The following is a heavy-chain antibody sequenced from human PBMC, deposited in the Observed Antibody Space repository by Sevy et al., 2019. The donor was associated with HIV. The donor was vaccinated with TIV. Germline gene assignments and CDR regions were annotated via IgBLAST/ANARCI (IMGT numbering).Heavy chain of an antibody. D-gene: IGHD2-2*01. CDR1: GFIFSNYA. CDR2: IRYDGSNK. V-gene: IGHV3-30*02. CDR3: AKVRYCSSASCHSSAADRAFYYSYYGVDV. Sequence: GGSLRLSCAASGFIFSNYAMHWVRQAPGQGLEWLAFIRYDGSNKHYADSVKGRFTISRDNSKNTLYLQMNSLRTEDMAVYYCAKVRYCSSASCHSSAADRAFYYSYYGVDVCGQGTTVTVSS. J-gene: IGHJ6*02.